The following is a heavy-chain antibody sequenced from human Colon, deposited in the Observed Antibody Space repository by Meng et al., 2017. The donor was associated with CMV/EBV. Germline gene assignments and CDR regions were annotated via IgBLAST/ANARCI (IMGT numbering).Heavy chain of an antibody. CDR3: AREGGYCSSTSCYTPPEYFQH. CDR2: ISSSGNII. V-gene: IGHV3-11*04. Sequence: GESLKISCAASGFIFSDYYMSWIRQAPGKGLEWVSYISSSGNIIYYADSVKGRFTISRDNAKNSLYLQMNSLRAEDTAVYYCAREGGYCSSTSCYTPPEYFQHWGQGTLVTVSS. J-gene: IGHJ1*01. CDR1: GFIFSDYY. D-gene: IGHD2-2*02.